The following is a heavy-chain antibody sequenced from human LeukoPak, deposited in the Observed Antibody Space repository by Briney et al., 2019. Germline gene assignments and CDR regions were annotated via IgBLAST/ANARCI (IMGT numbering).Heavy chain of an antibody. V-gene: IGHV3-48*03. CDR3: AREPGTSSSDAFDI. CDR1: GFTFSSYE. J-gene: IGHJ3*02. CDR2: TSSSGTTI. Sequence: GGSLRLSCAASGFTFSSYEMNWVRQAPGKGLEWLSYTSSSGTTIYYADSVKGRFTISRDNAKTSLYLQMNSLRAEDTAIYYCAREPGTSSSDAFDIWGQGTKVTVSS. D-gene: IGHD6-6*01.